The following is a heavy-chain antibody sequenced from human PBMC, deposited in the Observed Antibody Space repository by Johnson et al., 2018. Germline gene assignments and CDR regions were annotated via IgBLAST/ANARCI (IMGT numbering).Heavy chain of an antibody. D-gene: IGHD3-22*01. CDR2: IKTKTTGEKT. J-gene: IGHJ2*01. CDR1: GFNFNNAW. Sequence: EVQLLESGGGLVEPGGSLRLSCAASGFNFNNAWMNWVRQAPGKGLEWVGRIKTKTTGEKTNYAAAVKGRCTIPRDASKNTLSLQMDSLKTEDTAVYYCTTDLLMPTNHYDGSDWHFDLWGRGTLVTVSS. CDR3: TTDLLMPTNHYDGSDWHFDL. V-gene: IGHV3-15*07.